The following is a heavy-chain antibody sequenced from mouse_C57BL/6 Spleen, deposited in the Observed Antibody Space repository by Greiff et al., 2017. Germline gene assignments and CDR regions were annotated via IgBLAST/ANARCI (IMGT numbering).Heavy chain of an antibody. CDR2: IDPETGGT. CDR3: MDSYYGSDFDY. CDR1: GYTFTDYE. Sequence: QVQLQQSGAELVRPGASVTLSCKASGYTFTDYEMHWVKQTPVHGLEWIGAIDPETGGTAYNQKFKGKDILTADKSSSTAYMELRSLTSEDSAVYYCMDSYYGSDFDYWGQGTTLTVSS. J-gene: IGHJ2*01. D-gene: IGHD1-1*01. V-gene: IGHV1-15*01.